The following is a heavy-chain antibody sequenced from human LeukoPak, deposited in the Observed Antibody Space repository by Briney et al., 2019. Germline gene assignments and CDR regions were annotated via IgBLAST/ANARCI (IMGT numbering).Heavy chain of an antibody. Sequence: PGGSLRLSCAASGFTFSSYSMNWVRQAPGKGLEWVSSISSSSSYIYYADSVKGRFTISRDNAKNSLYLQMNSLRAEDTAVYYCARDRSTMVRGAPYFDYWGQGTLVTVSS. CDR1: GFTFSSYS. CDR3: ARDRSTMVRGAPYFDY. V-gene: IGHV3-21*01. J-gene: IGHJ4*02. D-gene: IGHD3-10*01. CDR2: ISSSSSYI.